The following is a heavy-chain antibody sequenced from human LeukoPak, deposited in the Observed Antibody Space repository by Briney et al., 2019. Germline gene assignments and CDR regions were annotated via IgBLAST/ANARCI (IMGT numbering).Heavy chain of an antibody. J-gene: IGHJ4*02. CDR1: GGSISSSSYY. D-gene: IGHD3-22*01. CDR3: ARGVGYSNDY. CDR2: IYYSGST. V-gene: IGHV4-39*07. Sequence: SETLSLTCTVSGGSISSSSYYWGWIRQPPGKGLEWIGSIYYSGSTYYNPSLKSRVTISVDTSKNQFSLKLSSVTAADTAVYYCARGVGYSNDYWGQGTLVTVSS.